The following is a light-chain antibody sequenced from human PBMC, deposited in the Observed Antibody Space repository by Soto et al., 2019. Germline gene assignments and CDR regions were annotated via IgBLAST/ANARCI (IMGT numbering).Light chain of an antibody. J-gene: IGKJ1*01. CDR2: GAS. CDR3: QQYNNWWT. V-gene: IGKV3-15*01. CDR1: QSVSNN. Sequence: EIVMTQSPATLSVSPGERATLSCRASQSVSNNLAWYQQKPGQAPRLLIYGASTRATGIPARFSGSGSGTECTLTISSLQSEDFAFYYCQQYNNWWTFGQGTRVDIK.